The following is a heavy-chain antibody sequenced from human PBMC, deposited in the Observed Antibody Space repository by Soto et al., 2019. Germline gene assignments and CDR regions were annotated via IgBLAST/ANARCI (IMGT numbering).Heavy chain of an antibody. D-gene: IGHD3-22*01. CDR3: ARERRAYYYHSSGYYFGY. CDR2: ISAYNGNT. J-gene: IGHJ4*02. V-gene: IGHV1-18*04. CDR1: GYTFTSYG. Sequence: ASVKVSCKASGYTFTSYGISWVRQAPGQGLEWMGWISAYNGNTNYAQKLQGRVTMTTDTSTSTAYMELRSLRSDDTAVYYCARERRAYYYHSSGYYFGYWGQGTLVTVSS.